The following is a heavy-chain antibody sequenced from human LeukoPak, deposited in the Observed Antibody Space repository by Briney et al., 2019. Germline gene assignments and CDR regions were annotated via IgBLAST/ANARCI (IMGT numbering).Heavy chain of an antibody. CDR3: ARGGSYSNWFDP. V-gene: IGHV3-23*01. Sequence: GGSLRLSCAASGFIFSTYSMNWARQAPGKGLEWVSTISGSAGSTYYADSVKGRFTISRDNSKNTLYLQMNSLRAEDTAVYYCARGGSYSNWFDPWGQGTLITVSS. CDR1: GFIFSTYS. D-gene: IGHD1-26*01. CDR2: ISGSAGST. J-gene: IGHJ5*02.